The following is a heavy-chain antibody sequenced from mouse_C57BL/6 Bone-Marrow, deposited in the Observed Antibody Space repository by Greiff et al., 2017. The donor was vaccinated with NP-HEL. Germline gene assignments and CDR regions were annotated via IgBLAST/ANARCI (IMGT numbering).Heavy chain of an antibody. CDR2: IEPENGDT. CDR3: TTGGNFLFDY. J-gene: IGHJ2*01. Sequence: VQLQQSGAELVRPGASVKLSCTASGFNIKDDYMHWVKQRPEQGLEWIGWIEPENGDTEYASKFQGKATITADTSSNTAYLQLSSLKSEDTAVYYCTTGGNFLFDYWGQGTTLTVSS. CDR1: GFNIKDDY. D-gene: IGHD2-1*01. V-gene: IGHV14-4*01.